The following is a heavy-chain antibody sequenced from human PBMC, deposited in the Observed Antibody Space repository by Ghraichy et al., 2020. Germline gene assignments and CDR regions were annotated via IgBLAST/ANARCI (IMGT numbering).Heavy chain of an antibody. CDR2: IYHSGST. CDR1: GYSISSGYY. D-gene: IGHD4-17*01. CDR3: ARDLWGYGDYAVFYFDY. V-gene: IGHV4-38-2*02. Sequence: SQTLSLTCAVSGYSISSGYYWGWIRQPPGKGLEWIGSIYHSGSTYYNPSLKSRVTISVDTSKNQFSLKLSSVTAADTAVYYCARDLWGYGDYAVFYFDYWGQGTLVTVSS. J-gene: IGHJ4*02.